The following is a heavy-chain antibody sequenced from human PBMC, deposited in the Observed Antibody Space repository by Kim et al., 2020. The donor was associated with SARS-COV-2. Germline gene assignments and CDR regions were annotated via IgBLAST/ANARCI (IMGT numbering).Heavy chain of an antibody. CDR2: INHSGST. Sequence: SETLSLTCAVYGGSFSGYYWSWIRQPPGKGLEWIGEINHSGSTNYNPSLKSRVTISVDTSKNQFSLKLSSVTAADTAVYYCARGKGMGELHSGGFDYWGQGTLVTVSS. CDR3: ARGKGMGELHSGGFDY. D-gene: IGHD1-26*01. V-gene: IGHV4-34*01. J-gene: IGHJ4*02. CDR1: GGSFSGYY.